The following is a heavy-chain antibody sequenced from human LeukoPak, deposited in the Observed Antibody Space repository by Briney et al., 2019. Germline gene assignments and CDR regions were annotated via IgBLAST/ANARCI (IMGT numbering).Heavy chain of an antibody. J-gene: IGHJ6*03. Sequence: SETLSLTCSVSGGSISSGSYYWSWVRQPAGTGLEWIGRIYPNGSTNYNPSLKSRVTISRDASRNQISLTLNSVTAADTAVYYCASVAGYNYYYYMDVWGKGTTVTVSS. CDR2: IYPNGST. D-gene: IGHD6-19*01. V-gene: IGHV4-61*02. CDR1: GGSISSGSYY. CDR3: ASVAGYNYYYYMDV.